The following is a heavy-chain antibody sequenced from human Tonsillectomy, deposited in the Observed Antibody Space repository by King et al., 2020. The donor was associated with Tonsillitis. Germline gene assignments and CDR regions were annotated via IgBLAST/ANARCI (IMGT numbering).Heavy chain of an antibody. CDR2: IFKSGSS. Sequence: QLQESGPGLVKPSETLSLTCIVSGGSVSSGTYYWSWIRQPPGKGLEWIGYIFKSGSSNYNPSLKSRVTISLDTSKNRFSLKLNSVTAADTAVYYCARDREGSTEGDFQYWGQGTLVTVSS. CDR1: GGSVSSGTYY. J-gene: IGHJ1*01. D-gene: IGHD4-11*01. V-gene: IGHV4-61*01. CDR3: ARDREGSTEGDFQY.